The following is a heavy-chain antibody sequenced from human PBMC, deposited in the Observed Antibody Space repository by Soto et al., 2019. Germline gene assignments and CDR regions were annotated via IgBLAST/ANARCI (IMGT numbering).Heavy chain of an antibody. CDR2: IYYSGST. Sequence: QVQLQESGPGLVKPSETLSLTCTVSGGSVSSGSYYWSWIRQPPGKGLEWIGYIYYSGSTNYNPSLKSRVTISVDTSKNQFSLKLSSVTAADTAVYYCARGVTVTDFDYWGQGTLVTVSS. J-gene: IGHJ4*02. V-gene: IGHV4-61*01. CDR1: GGSVSSGSYY. D-gene: IGHD4-17*01. CDR3: ARGVTVTDFDY.